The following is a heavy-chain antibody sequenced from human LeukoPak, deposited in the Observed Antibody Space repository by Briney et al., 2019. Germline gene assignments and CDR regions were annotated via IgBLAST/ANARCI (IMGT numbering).Heavy chain of an antibody. CDR2: IKSKTDGGTT. D-gene: IGHD3-22*01. V-gene: IGHV3-15*01. CDR1: GFTFSNAW. Sequence: GGSLRLSCAASGFTFSNAWMSWVRQAPGKGLEWVGRIKSKTDGGTTDYAAPVKGRFTISRDDSKNTLYLQMNSLKTEDTAVYYCTTVETRSGYYYVGRYYYYYMDVWGKGTTVTISS. CDR3: TTVETRSGYYYVGRYYYYYMDV. J-gene: IGHJ6*03.